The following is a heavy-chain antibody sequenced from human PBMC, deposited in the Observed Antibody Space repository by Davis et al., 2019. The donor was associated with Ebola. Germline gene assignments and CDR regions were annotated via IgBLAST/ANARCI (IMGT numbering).Heavy chain of an antibody. CDR1: AGTFSSYA. V-gene: IGHV1-18*01. CDR2: ISAYNGNT. Sequence: ASVKVSCKASAGTFSSYAISWVRQAPGQGLEWMGWISAYNGNTNYAQKLQGRVTMTTDTSTSTAYMELSSLRSDDTAVYYCARDQGGRYYYYGMDVWGQGTTVTVSS. CDR3: ARDQGGRYYYYGMDV. D-gene: IGHD3-16*01. J-gene: IGHJ6*02.